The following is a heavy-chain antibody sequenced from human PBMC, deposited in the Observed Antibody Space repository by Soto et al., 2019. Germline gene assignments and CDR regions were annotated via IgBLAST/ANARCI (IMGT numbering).Heavy chain of an antibody. Sequence: EVQLVESGGVVVQPGGSLRLSCAASGFTFDDYTMHWVRQAPGKGLEWVSLISWDGGSTYYADSVKGRFTISRDNSKNSLYLQMNSLRTEDTALYYCAKAEQPEEEYYYGMDVWGQGTKVTVSS. CDR1: GFTFDDYT. D-gene: IGHD6-13*01. CDR3: AKAEQPEEEYYYGMDV. CDR2: ISWDGGST. J-gene: IGHJ6*02. V-gene: IGHV3-43*01.